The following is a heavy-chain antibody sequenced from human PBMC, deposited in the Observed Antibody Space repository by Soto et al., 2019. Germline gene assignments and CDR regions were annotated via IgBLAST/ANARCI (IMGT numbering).Heavy chain of an antibody. V-gene: IGHV1-58*01. J-gene: IGHJ4*02. CDR1: GFNFTSSA. CDR3: AAALHDYGDYVGFYFDY. D-gene: IGHD4-17*01. Sequence: QMQPVQSGPEVKKPGTSVKVSCKASGFNFTSSAVQWVRQARGQRLELIGWIVVGSGNTNYAQKFQERVTITRDMSTSTAYMELSSLRSEDTAVYYCAAALHDYGDYVGFYFDYWGQGTLVTVSS. CDR2: IVVGSGNT.